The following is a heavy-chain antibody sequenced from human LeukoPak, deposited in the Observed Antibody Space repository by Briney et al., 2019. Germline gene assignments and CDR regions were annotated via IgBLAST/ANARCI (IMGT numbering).Heavy chain of an antibody. V-gene: IGHV3-7*03. CDR3: ARSSYCSSSSV. J-gene: IGHJ3*01. Sequence: GGSLRLSCEGSAFIFSGHWMNWVRQTPGKGLEWVASIKEDGSERQYVDSVKGRFSISRDNTKGSLFLQLNSLRAEDTAVYYCARSSYCSSSSVWGQGTMVTVSS. CDR2: IKEDGSER. CDR1: AFIFSGHW. D-gene: IGHD6-6*01.